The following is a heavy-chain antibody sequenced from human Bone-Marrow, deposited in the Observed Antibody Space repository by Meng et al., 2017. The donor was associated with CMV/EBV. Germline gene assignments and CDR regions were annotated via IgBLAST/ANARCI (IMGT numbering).Heavy chain of an antibody. Sequence: GGSLRLSCAASGFTFSSYSMNWVRQAPGKGLEWVSSISSSSSYIYYADSVKGRFTISRDNAKNSLYLQMNSLRAEDTAVYYCARDRTPRTAYCSSTSCYYRYYYGMDVWGQGTTVTGSS. J-gene: IGHJ6*01. D-gene: IGHD2-2*01. CDR3: ARDRTPRTAYCSSTSCYYRYYYGMDV. CDR1: GFTFSSYS. V-gene: IGHV3-21*01. CDR2: ISSSSSYI.